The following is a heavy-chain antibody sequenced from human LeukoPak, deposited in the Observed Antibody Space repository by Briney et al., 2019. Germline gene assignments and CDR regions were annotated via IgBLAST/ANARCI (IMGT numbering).Heavy chain of an antibody. D-gene: IGHD3-10*01. CDR2: IRYDGSNK. CDR1: GFTFSSHG. V-gene: IGHV3-30*02. Sequence: GGSLRLSCAASGFTFSSHGMHWVRQAPGKGLEWVAFIRYDGSNKYYADSVKGRFTISRDNSKNTLYPQMNSLRAEDTAVYYCAKELLWFGELVLYMDVWGKGTTVTISS. CDR3: AKELLWFGELVLYMDV. J-gene: IGHJ6*03.